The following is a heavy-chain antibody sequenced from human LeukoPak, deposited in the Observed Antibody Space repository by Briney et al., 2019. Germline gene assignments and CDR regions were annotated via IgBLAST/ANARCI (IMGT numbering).Heavy chain of an antibody. CDR2: INPSGGST. Sequence: GASVTVSCKASGYTLTKYFIHWVRQAPGKGLEWMGIINPSGGSTSYAQKFQGRVTMTRDTSTSTVYMELSSLRSEDTAVYYCARDQDWNYAFDIWGQGTMVTVSS. D-gene: IGHD1-7*01. V-gene: IGHV1-46*01. CDR3: ARDQDWNYAFDI. J-gene: IGHJ3*02. CDR1: GYTLTKYF.